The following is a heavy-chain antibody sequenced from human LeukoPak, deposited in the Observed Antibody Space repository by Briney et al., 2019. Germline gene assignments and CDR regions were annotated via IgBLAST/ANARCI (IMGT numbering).Heavy chain of an antibody. CDR2: INHSGST. D-gene: IGHD3-22*01. Sequence: SETLSLTCAVYGGSFSGYYWSWLRQPPGKGLEWIGEINHSGSTNYNPSLKSRVTISVDTSKNQFSLKLSSVTAADTAVYYCARGATMIVLNWFDPWGQGTLVTVSS. J-gene: IGHJ5*02. CDR1: GGSFSGYY. V-gene: IGHV4-34*01. CDR3: ARGATMIVLNWFDP.